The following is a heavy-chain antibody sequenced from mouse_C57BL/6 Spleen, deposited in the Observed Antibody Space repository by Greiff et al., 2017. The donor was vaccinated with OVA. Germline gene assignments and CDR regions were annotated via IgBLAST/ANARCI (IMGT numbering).Heavy chain of an antibody. D-gene: IGHD4-1*01. CDR3: AKGRTGYYFDY. CDR2: IDPSDSYT. Sequence: VQLQQPGAELVMPGASVKLSCKASGYTFTSYWMHWVKQRPGQGLEWIGEIDPSDSYTNYNQKFKGKSTVTVDKSSSPAYMQLSSLTSEDAAVYYCAKGRTGYYFDYWGQGTTLTVSS. V-gene: IGHV1-69*01. J-gene: IGHJ2*01. CDR1: GYTFTSYW.